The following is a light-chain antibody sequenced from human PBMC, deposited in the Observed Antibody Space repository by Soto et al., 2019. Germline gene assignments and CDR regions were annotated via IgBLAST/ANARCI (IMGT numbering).Light chain of an antibody. V-gene: IGKV1-5*03. CDR3: QQYNSYWT. CDR2: KAS. Sequence: DIQMTQSPSTLSASVGDRVTITCRASQSISSWLAWYQQKPGKAPNLLIYKASSLEGGVPSRFSGSGSGTEFTLTISSLQPDDFANYYCQQYNSYWTFGQGTKVEIK. J-gene: IGKJ1*01. CDR1: QSISSW.